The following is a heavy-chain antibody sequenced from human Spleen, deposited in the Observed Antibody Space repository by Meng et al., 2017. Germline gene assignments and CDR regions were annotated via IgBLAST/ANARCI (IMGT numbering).Heavy chain of an antibody. V-gene: IGHV1-2*06. D-gene: IGHD6-13*01. CDR2: IDPGTGGT. CDR3: ARDEDISAAGKLFGDY. Sequence: QAVPTGREVKMPGAVVKVSCKASGYTFTSYGISWVRQAPGQGLEWMGRIDPGTGGTQYAQNFQGRVTMTGDTSISTAYMELSGLRSDDTAMYYCARDEDISAAGKLFGDYWGQGTLVTVSS. J-gene: IGHJ4*02. CDR1: GYTFTSYG.